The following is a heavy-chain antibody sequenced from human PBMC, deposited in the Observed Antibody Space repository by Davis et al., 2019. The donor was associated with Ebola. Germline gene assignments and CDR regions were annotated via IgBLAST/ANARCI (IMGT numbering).Heavy chain of an antibody. J-gene: IGHJ5*02. V-gene: IGHV4-59*01. CDR1: GDSIRRYY. CDR3: ARDYYGSGWLDP. CDR2: VYYTGST. Sequence: MPSETLSLTCPHTGDSIRRYYWNWLRHPPGKGRGQRGYVYYTGSTNYNPSLKSRVTISIDTSKNQFSLNLSSVTAADTAIYYCARDYYGSGWLDPWGQGTLVTVSS. D-gene: IGHD3-10*01.